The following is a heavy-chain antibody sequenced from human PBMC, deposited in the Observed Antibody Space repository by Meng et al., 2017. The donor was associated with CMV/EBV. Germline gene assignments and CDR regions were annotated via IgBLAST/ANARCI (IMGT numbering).Heavy chain of an antibody. CDR3: AHRGRIAAAGTDWFDP. Sequence: QITLKESGPPPAKPTPTLTRTCTFSGFSLSTSGVGVCWIRQPPGKALEWLALIYWDDDKRYSPSLKSRLTITKDTSKNQVVLTMTNMDPVDTATYYCAHRGRIAAAGTDWFDPWGQGTLVTVSS. J-gene: IGHJ5*02. D-gene: IGHD6-13*01. CDR1: GFSLSTSGVG. CDR2: IYWDDDK. V-gene: IGHV2-5*02.